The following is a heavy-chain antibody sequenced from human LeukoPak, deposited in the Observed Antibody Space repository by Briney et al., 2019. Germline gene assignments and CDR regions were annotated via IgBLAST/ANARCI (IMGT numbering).Heavy chain of an antibody. CDR2: INHSGST. CDR3: ARVVMTAVIYFDS. CDR1: GGSFSGYY. Sequence: SETLSLTCAVYGGSFSGYYWSWIRQPPGKGLEWIGEINHSGSTNYNPSLKSRVTISVDTSKNQFSLKLSSVTAADTAVYYCARVVMTAVIYFDSWGQGTLVTVSS. D-gene: IGHD4-17*01. V-gene: IGHV4-34*01. J-gene: IGHJ4*02.